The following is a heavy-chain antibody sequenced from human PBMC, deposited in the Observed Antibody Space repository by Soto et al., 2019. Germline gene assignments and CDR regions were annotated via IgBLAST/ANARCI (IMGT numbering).Heavy chain of an antibody. CDR2: ISSTTTI. J-gene: IGHJ3*02. CDR1: GVTFSSYS. V-gene: IGHV3-48*02. CDR3: ARGGWSAFDI. Sequence: HPGGSLSLSCAASGVTFSSYSLNWVRQAPGKGLEWLSYISSTTTIYYADSVKGRFTISRDNARNSLYLQMNSLTDEDTAVYYCARGGWSAFDIWGQGTMVTVSS. D-gene: IGHD2-15*01.